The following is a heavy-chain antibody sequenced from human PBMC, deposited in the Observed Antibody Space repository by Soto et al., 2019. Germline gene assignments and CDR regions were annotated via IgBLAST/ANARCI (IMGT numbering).Heavy chain of an antibody. CDR3: ARGDTAMGGHDAFDI. J-gene: IGHJ3*02. D-gene: IGHD5-18*01. Sequence: GASVKVSCKASGGTFSSYAISWVRQAPGQGLEWMGGIIPIFGTANYAQKFQGRVTITADKSTSTAYMELSSLRAEDTAVYYCARGDTAMGGHDAFDIWGQGTMVTVSS. V-gene: IGHV1-69*06. CDR1: GGTFSSYA. CDR2: IIPIFGTA.